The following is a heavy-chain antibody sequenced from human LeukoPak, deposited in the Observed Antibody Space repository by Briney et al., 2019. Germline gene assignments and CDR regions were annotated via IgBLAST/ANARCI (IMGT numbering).Heavy chain of an antibody. D-gene: IGHD3-10*01. V-gene: IGHV4-39*01. CDR1: GGSISSSSYY. Sequence: PSETLSLTCTVSGGSISSSSYYWGWIRQPPGKGLEWIGEINHSGSTNYNPSLKSRVTISVDTSKNQFSLKLSSVTAADTAVYYCARHPRLLLWFGEFDYWGQGTLVTVSS. CDR3: ARHPRLLLWFGEFDY. CDR2: INHSGST. J-gene: IGHJ4*02.